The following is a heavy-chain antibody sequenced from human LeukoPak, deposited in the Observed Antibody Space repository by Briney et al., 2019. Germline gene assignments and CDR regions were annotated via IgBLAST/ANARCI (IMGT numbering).Heavy chain of an antibody. Sequence: SETLSLTCAVYGGSFSGYYWSWLRQPPGKGLEWIGEINHSGSTNYNPSLKSPVNISVDTSKNQFSLNLSSVTAADTAVYYCARGLRYFDWLFDYFDYWGQGTLVTVSS. V-gene: IGHV4-34*01. J-gene: IGHJ4*02. CDR1: GGSFSGYY. CDR2: INHSGST. D-gene: IGHD3-9*01. CDR3: ARGLRYFDWLFDYFDY.